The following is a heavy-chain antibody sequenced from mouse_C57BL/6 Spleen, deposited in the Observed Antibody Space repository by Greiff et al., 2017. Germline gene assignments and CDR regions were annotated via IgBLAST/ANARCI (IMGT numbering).Heavy chain of an antibody. CDR1: GFTFSDYG. V-gene: IGHV5-17*01. Sequence: EVQRVEPGGGLVKPGGSLKLSCAASGFTFSDYGMHWVRQAPEKGLEWVAYISSGSSTIYYADTVKGRFTISRDNAKNTLFLQMTSLRSEDTAMYYCARSYYDGSSYDWFAYWGQGTLVTVSA. CDR2: ISSGSSTI. D-gene: IGHD1-1*01. J-gene: IGHJ3*01. CDR3: ARSYYDGSSYDWFAY.